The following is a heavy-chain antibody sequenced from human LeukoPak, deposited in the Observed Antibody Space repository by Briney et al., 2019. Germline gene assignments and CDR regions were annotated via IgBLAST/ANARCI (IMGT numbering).Heavy chain of an antibody. CDR3: ARGLVVVPAAMPYDKWYFDY. CDR1: GGSISSSSYY. CDR2: IYYSGST. J-gene: IGHJ4*02. V-gene: IGHV4-39*07. D-gene: IGHD2-2*01. Sequence: PSETLSLTCTVSGGSISSSSYYWGWIRQPPGKGLEWIGSIYYSGSTYYNPSLKSRVTISVDTSKNQFSLKLSSVTAADTAVYYCARGLVVVPAAMPYDKWYFDYWGQGTLVTVSS.